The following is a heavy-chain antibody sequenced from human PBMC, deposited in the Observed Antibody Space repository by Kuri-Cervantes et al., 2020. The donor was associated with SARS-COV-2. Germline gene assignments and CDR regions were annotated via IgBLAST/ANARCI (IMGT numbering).Heavy chain of an antibody. CDR2: INHSGST. J-gene: IGHJ6*02. Sequence: ESLKISCAVYGGSFSGYYWSWIRQPPGKGLEWIGEINHSGSTNYNPSLKSRVTISVDTSKNQFSLKLSSVTAADTAVYYCARGRGEGYCSGGSCYPGGKYYYYYGMDVWGQGTTVTVSS. CDR3: ARGRGEGYCSGGSCYPGGKYYYYYGMDV. D-gene: IGHD2-15*01. CDR1: GGSFSGYY. V-gene: IGHV4-34*01.